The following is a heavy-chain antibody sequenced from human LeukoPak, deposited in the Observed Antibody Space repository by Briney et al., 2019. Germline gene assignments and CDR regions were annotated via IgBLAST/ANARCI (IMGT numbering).Heavy chain of an antibody. Sequence: ASVKVSCKVSGYTLTELSMHWVRQAPGQGLEWMGIINPSGGSTSYAQKFQGRVTMTRDTSTSTVYMELSSLRSEDTAVYYCAREPRGDFWSGYYTGYYYYYMDVWGKGTTVTVSS. V-gene: IGHV1-46*01. CDR3: AREPRGDFWSGYYTGYYYYYMDV. CDR1: GYTLTELS. J-gene: IGHJ6*03. D-gene: IGHD3-3*01. CDR2: INPSGGST.